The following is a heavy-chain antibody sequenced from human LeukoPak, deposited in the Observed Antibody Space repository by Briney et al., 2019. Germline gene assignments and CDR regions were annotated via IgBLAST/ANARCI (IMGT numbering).Heavy chain of an antibody. CDR2: IYYSGST. J-gene: IGHJ3*01. CDR3: ARVPGGGTAAN. CDR1: GGSFSSGSYY. V-gene: IGHV4-61*01. Sequence: PSETLSLTCTVSGGSFSSGSYYWSWIRQPPGKGLEWIGYIYYSGSTNYNPSLKSRVTISVDMSKNQFSLRLSSVTTADTAVYYCARVPGGGTAANWGQGTMVTVSS. D-gene: IGHD1-7*01.